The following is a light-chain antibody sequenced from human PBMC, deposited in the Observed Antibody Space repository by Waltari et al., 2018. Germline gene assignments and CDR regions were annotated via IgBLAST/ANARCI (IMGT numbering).Light chain of an antibody. CDR1: QSIARF. Sequence: DIQTTQSPSSLSASVGDRVTITCRASQSIARFLNWYQQKPGKALKLLIKAASSLQSGVPTRFSASESGTDFTLTISSLQPEDLATYCCQQSYKTPPLTFGGGTKVEMK. CDR2: AAS. V-gene: IGKV1-39*01. CDR3: QQSYKTPPLT. J-gene: IGKJ4*01.